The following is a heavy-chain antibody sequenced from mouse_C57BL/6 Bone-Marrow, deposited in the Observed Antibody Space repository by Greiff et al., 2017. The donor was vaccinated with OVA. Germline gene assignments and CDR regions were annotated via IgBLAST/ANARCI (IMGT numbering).Heavy chain of an antibody. CDR1: GYTFPDYE. Sequence: FEAELVRPGASVTLSCKALGYTFPDYEMHWVKQTPVHGLEWIGAIDPETGGPASTQKLKGKAILNADKSSSTADMELRSLTSEDSSVYYCTRGYSNYYAMDYWGQGTSVTVSS. D-gene: IGHD2-5*01. J-gene: IGHJ4*01. V-gene: IGHV1-15*01. CDR3: TRGYSNYYAMDY. CDR2: IDPETGGP.